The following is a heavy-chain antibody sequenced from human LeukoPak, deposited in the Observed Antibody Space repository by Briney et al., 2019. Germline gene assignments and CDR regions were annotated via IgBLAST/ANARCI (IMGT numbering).Heavy chain of an antibody. Sequence: GGSLRLSCAASGFTFSSYSMNWVRQAPGKGLEWVSSISSSSSYIYYADSVKGRFTISRDNAKNSLYLQMNSLRAEDTAVYYCTTVGATRGPFDYWGQGTLVTVSS. J-gene: IGHJ4*02. CDR1: GFTFSSYS. CDR3: TTVGATRGPFDY. V-gene: IGHV3-21*03. D-gene: IGHD1-26*01. CDR2: ISSSSSYI.